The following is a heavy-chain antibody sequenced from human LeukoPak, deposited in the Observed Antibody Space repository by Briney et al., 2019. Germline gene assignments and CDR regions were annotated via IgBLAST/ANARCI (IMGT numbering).Heavy chain of an antibody. J-gene: IGHJ4*02. Sequence: SETLSLTCTVSGGSISSSSYYWGWIRQPPGKGLEWIGSIYYSGSTYYNPSLKSRVTISVDTSKNQFSLKLSSVTAADTAVYYCARDRTAYYYDSSRLDYWGQGTLVTVSS. V-gene: IGHV4-39*07. CDR1: GGSISSSSYY. CDR3: ARDRTAYYYDSSRLDY. D-gene: IGHD3-22*01. CDR2: IYYSGST.